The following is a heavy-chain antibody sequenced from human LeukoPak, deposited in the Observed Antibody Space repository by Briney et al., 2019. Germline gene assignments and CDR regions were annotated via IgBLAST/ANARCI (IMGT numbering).Heavy chain of an antibody. J-gene: IGHJ4*02. D-gene: IGHD4-17*01. V-gene: IGHV4-39*07. CDR1: GGSISSGDYY. Sequence: SETLFLTCTVSGGSISSGDYYWSWIRQPPGKGLGWIGSIYYSGSTHYNPSLKSRVTISIDTSNNQFSLKLSSVTAADTAVYYCARDPEVTTPFDYWGQGTLVTVSS. CDR3: ARDPEVTTPFDY. CDR2: IYYSGST.